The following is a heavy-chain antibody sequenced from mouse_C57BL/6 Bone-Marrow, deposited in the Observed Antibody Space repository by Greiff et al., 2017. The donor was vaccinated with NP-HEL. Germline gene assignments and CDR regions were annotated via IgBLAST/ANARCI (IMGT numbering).Heavy chain of an antibody. D-gene: IGHD1-1*01. CDR3: ARPLVTTVVARGFAY. CDR2: IYPRSGNT. V-gene: IGHV1-81*01. CDR1: GYTFTSYG. Sequence: VKLQQSGAELARPGASVKLSCKASGYTFTSYGISWVKQRTGQGLEWIGEIYPRSGNTYYNEKFKGKATLTADKSSSTAYMELRSLTSEDSAVYFCARPLVTTVVARGFAYWGQGTLVTVSA. J-gene: IGHJ3*01.